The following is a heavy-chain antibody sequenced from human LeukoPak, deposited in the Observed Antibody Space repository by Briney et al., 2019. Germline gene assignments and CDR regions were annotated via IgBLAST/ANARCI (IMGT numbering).Heavy chain of an antibody. J-gene: IGHJ5*01. Sequence: PSETLSLTCTVSGGSISSYYWSWIRQPPGKGLEWIGSKYYTGSTYFKSSLKSRVTISVDTSKNQFSLKLTSVTAADTAVYFCAREVTTKAASGKLFYHYFDSWGQGILVTVSS. D-gene: IGHD6-13*01. CDR3: AREVTTKAASGKLFYHYFDS. CDR2: KYYTGST. CDR1: GGSISSYY. V-gene: IGHV4-59*12.